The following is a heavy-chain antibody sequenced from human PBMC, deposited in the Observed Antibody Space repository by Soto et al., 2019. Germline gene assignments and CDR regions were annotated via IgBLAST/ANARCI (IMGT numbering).Heavy chain of an antibody. V-gene: IGHV3-21*01. CDR2: ISSWSNYI. J-gene: IGHJ4*02. Sequence: GGSLRLSCAASGFTFNTYSMIWVRRAPGKGLEWVSFISSWSNYIYYADSVKGRFTISRDNAKNSLYLQMNSLRAEDTAVYYCARASDRELRPHDFWGQGTRVTVSS. D-gene: IGHD1-7*01. CDR1: GFTFNTYS. CDR3: ARASDRELRPHDF.